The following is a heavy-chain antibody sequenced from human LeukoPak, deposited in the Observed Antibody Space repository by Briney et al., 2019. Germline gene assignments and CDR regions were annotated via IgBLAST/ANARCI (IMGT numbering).Heavy chain of an antibody. CDR2: IWYDGSNR. CDR3: AKDSYYYDSSGYHYPPYFFDY. D-gene: IGHD3-22*01. Sequence: GRSLRLSCAASGFTFSGYGMHWVRQAPGKGLEWVALIWYDGSNRYYSDSVKGRFTISRDNSKNTLYLQMNSLRAEDTAVYYCAKDSYYYDSSGYHYPPYFFDYWGQGAMVTVS. V-gene: IGHV3-33*06. J-gene: IGHJ4*02. CDR1: GFTFSGYG.